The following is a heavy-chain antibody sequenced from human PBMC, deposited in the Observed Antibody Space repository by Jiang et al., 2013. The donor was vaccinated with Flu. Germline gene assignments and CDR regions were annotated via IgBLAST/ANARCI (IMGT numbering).Heavy chain of an antibody. Sequence: SLTCTVSGDSVRRGSHYWSWIRQSPGKGLEWLGDIYYTGSSKYNPSLRSRVTISVDTSMNQISLKLKSVTAADTAVYYCAREGSGYYSFFEHWGQGALVTVSS. CDR2: IYYTGSS. CDR3: AREGSGYYSFFEH. V-gene: IGHV4-61*01. J-gene: IGHJ4*02. D-gene: IGHD3-22*01. CDR1: GDSVRRGSHY.